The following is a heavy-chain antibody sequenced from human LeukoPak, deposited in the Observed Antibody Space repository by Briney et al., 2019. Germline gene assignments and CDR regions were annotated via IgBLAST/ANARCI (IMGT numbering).Heavy chain of an antibody. J-gene: IGHJ4*02. V-gene: IGHV5-51*01. Sequence: GDSLKISCKGSGYIFTHNWIGWVRQMPGKGLEWMGIIYPGDSDTRYSPSFEGQVTISVDKSISTAYLQWSSLEASDTAMYYCARQTRDGSGSRGYSFDFWGQGTLVTVSS. CDR3: ARQTRDGSGSRGYSFDF. D-gene: IGHD3-10*01. CDR2: IYPGDSDT. CDR1: GYIFTHNW.